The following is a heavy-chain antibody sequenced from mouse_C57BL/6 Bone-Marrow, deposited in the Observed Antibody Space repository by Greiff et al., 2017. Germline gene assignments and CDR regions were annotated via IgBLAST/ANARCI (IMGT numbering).Heavy chain of an antibody. Sequence: QVQLQQPGAELVRPGTSVKLSCKASGYTFTSYWMHWVKQRPGQGLEWIGVIDPSDSYTNYNQKFKGKATLTVDTSSSTAYMQLSSLTAEDSAVYYGASYYGNPRARDDWGQGTSVTVSS. D-gene: IGHD2-1*01. J-gene: IGHJ4*01. CDR2: IDPSDSYT. CDR1: GYTFTSYW. CDR3: ASYYGNPRARDD. V-gene: IGHV1-59*01.